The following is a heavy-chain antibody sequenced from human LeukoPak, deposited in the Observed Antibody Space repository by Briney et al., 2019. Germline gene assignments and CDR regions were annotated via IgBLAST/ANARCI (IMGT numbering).Heavy chain of an antibody. CDR3: ARGPVEPNYYYYGMDV. Sequence: ASVKVSCKASGYTFTSCGISWVRQAPGQGLEWMGWISAYNGNTNYAQKLQGRVTMTTDTSTSTAYMELRSLRSDDTAVYYCARGPVEPNYYYYGMDVWGQGTTVTVSS. CDR1: GYTFTSCG. J-gene: IGHJ6*02. CDR2: ISAYNGNT. V-gene: IGHV1-18*01.